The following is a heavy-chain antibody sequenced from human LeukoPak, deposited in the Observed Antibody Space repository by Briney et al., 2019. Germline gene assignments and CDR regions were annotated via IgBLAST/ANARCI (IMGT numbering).Heavy chain of an antibody. CDR3: AKGGGPYYYYYGMDV. Sequence: GGSLRLSCAASGFTFSSYAMSWVRQAPGKGLEWVSAISGSGGSTYYADSVKGRFTISRDNAKNSPYLQMNSLRAEDTALYYCAKGGGPYYYYYGMDVWGQGTTVTVSS. J-gene: IGHJ6*02. CDR2: ISGSGGST. V-gene: IGHV3-23*01. CDR1: GFTFSSYA.